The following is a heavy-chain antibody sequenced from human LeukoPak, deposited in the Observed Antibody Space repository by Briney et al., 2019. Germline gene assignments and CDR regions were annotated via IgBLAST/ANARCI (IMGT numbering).Heavy chain of an antibody. CDR3: ARHDRRITYYYMDV. D-gene: IGHD3-16*01. V-gene: IGHV1-8*01. CDR1: GYTFTSYD. Sequence: ASVKVSCKASGYTFTSYDINWVRQATGQGLEWMGWMNPNSGNTGYAQKFQGRVTMTRNTSISTAYMELSSLRSEDTAVYYCARHDRRITYYYMDVWGKGTTVTVSS. J-gene: IGHJ6*03. CDR2: MNPNSGNT.